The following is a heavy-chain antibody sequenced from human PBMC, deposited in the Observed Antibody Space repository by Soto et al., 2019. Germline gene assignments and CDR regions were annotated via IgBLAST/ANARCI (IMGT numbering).Heavy chain of an antibody. CDR2: IKIRSYNYAT. Sequence: EVQLVESGGGLVQPGESVTLSCAASGFTFSGFAIHWVRQASGKGLEWIGRIKIRSYNYATAYSASLRGRFILSRDDSENTAYLQMTNLKTEDTAVYYCGSLWGGGDGFDTPPYYLDSWGQGTLVTVSS. CDR1: GFTFSGFA. D-gene: IGHD3-16*01. CDR3: GSLWGGGDGFDTPPYYLDS. J-gene: IGHJ4*02. V-gene: IGHV3-73*02.